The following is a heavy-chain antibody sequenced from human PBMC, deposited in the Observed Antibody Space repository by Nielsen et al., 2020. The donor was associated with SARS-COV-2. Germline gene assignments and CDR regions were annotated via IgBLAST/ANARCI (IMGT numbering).Heavy chain of an antibody. D-gene: IGHD2-21*02. V-gene: IGHV3-9*01. CDR2: ISWNSGSI. J-gene: IGHJ4*02. CDR3: ARDDDSRLYFDY. Sequence: SLKISCAASGFTFDDYAMHWVRQAPGKGLEWVSGISWNSGSIGYADSVKGRFTISRDNAKNSLYLQMNSLRAEDTAVYYCARDDDSRLYFDYWGQGTLVTVSS. CDR1: GFTFDDYA.